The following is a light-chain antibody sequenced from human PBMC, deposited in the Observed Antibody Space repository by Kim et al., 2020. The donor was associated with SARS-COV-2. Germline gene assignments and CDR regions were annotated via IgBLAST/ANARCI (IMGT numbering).Light chain of an antibody. CDR3: QVWDSSTDHRVV. V-gene: IGLV3-21*04. CDR1: SIGSKS. J-gene: IGLJ2*01. Sequence: PEKAARVAVGGNSIGSKSLHWYKQKSGQAPVLVIYYDSDRPSGIPERFSGSNSGNTATLTISRVEAGDEADYYCQVWDSSTDHRVVFGGGTQLTVL. CDR2: YDS.